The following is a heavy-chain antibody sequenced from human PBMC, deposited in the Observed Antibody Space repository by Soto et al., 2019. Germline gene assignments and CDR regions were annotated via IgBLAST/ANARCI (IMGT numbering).Heavy chain of an antibody. CDR1: GGSISSGGYY. CDR3: ARSQGRYYYYGMDV. Sequence: QVQLQESGPGLVKPSQTLSLTCTVSGGSISSGGYYWSWIRQHPGKGLEWIGYIYYSGSTYYNPSLTSRVTISVDTSKNQFSLKLSSVTAADTAVYYCARSQGRYYYYGMDVWGQGTTVTVSS. CDR2: IYYSGST. J-gene: IGHJ6*02. V-gene: IGHV4-31*03.